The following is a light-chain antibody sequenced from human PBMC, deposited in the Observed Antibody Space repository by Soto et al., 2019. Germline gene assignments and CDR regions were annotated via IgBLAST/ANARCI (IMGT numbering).Light chain of an antibody. CDR2: DVT. Sequence: QSALTQPRSVSGSPGQSVTISCTGTSRDVGHYNYVSWYQQHPDKAPKLMIYDVTKRPSGVPDRFSGSKSGNTASLTISGLQAEDEADYYCCSYAGTYTVLFGGGTKLTVL. V-gene: IGLV2-11*01. CDR1: SRDVGHYNY. CDR3: CSYAGTYTVL. J-gene: IGLJ2*01.